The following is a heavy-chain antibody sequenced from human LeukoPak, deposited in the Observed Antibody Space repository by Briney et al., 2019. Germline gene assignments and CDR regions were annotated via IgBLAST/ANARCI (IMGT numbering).Heavy chain of an antibody. CDR1: GFTFSSYW. J-gene: IGHJ3*02. CDR2: IKQDGSEK. Sequence: GGSLRLSCAASGFTFSSYWMSWVRQAPGKGLEWVANIKQDGSEKYYVDSGKGRFTISRDNAKNSLYLQMNSLRAEDTAVYYCARDGDSSSWYRDAFDIWGQGTMVTVSS. D-gene: IGHD6-13*01. CDR3: ARDGDSSSWYRDAFDI. V-gene: IGHV3-7*01.